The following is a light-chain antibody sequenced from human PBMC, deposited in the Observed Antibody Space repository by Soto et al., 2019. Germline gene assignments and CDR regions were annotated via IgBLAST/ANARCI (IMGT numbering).Light chain of an antibody. Sequence: EIVLTQSPATLSLSPGERATLSCRASQSVSSDLAWYQQKPGQAPRLLIYGASTRATGIPDRLSGSGSGTEFTLTISSLQSEDFAVYYCQKYNNWPWTFGQGTKVDIK. V-gene: IGKV3-15*01. J-gene: IGKJ1*01. CDR1: QSVSSD. CDR3: QKYNNWPWT. CDR2: GAS.